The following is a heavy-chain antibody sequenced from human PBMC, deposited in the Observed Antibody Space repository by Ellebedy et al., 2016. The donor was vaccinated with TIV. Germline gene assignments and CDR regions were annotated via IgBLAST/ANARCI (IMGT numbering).Heavy chain of an antibody. V-gene: IGHV3-21*01. D-gene: IGHD5-24*01. Sequence: GGSLRLXXAASGFTFSSYSMNWVRQAPGKGLEWVSSISSSSSYIYYADSVKGRFTISRDNAKNSLYLQMNSLRAEDTAVYYCARDLEMATIFHFDYWGQGTLVTVSS. CDR3: ARDLEMATIFHFDY. CDR2: ISSSSSYI. J-gene: IGHJ4*02. CDR1: GFTFSSYS.